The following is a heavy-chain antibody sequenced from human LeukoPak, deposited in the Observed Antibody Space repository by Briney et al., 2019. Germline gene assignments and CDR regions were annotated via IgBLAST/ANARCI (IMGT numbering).Heavy chain of an antibody. D-gene: IGHD1-26*01. CDR1: GGTFSSYA. V-gene: IGHV1-69*04. Sequence: GASVTVSCKASGGTFSSYAISWVRQAPGQGLEWMGRIIPILGIANYAQKFQGRVTITADKSTSTAYMELSSLRSEDTAVYYCARDREGLHAFDIWGQGTMVTVSS. CDR2: IIPILGIA. J-gene: IGHJ3*02. CDR3: ARDREGLHAFDI.